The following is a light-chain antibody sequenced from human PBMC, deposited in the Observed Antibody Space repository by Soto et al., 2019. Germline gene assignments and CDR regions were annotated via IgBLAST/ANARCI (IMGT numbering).Light chain of an antibody. CDR2: GVS. V-gene: IGKV3D-7*01. J-gene: IGKJ4*01. CDR1: QSISSSK. Sequence: EVVMTPSPATLSVSPGESATLSCRASQSISSSKLAWYQQNPGQAPRLLLFGVSNRATGIPARFSGSGPGTDFTLTISSLEPEDFAVYYCQQLNSYLPLTFGGGTKVDIK. CDR3: QQLNSYLPLT.